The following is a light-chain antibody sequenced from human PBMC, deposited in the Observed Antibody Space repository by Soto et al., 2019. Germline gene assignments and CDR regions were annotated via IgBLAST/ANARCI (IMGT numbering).Light chain of an antibody. Sequence: QSVLTQPASVSGSPGQSITISCTGTSSDVGGYNYVSWYQHHPGKAPKLLIYNVSDRPSGVSNRFSGSKSGNTASLIISGLQAEVEADYYCNSYTASRTLVFGGGTKLTVL. V-gene: IGLV2-14*03. J-gene: IGLJ2*01. CDR3: NSYTASRTLV. CDR1: SSDVGGYNY. CDR2: NVS.